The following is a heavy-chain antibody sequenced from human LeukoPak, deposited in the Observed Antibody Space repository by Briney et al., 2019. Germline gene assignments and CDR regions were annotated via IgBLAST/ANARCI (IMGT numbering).Heavy chain of an antibody. CDR1: GFTVSSNY. D-gene: IGHD2/OR15-2a*01. CDR3: ARDNRITSDAFDI. Sequence: GVSLRLSCAASGFTVSSNYMSWVRQAPGKGLEWVSVIYSGGSTYYADSVKGRFTISRDNSKNTLYLQMNSLRAEDTAVYYCARDNRITSDAFDIWGQGTMVTVSS. V-gene: IGHV3-53*01. J-gene: IGHJ3*02. CDR2: IYSGGST.